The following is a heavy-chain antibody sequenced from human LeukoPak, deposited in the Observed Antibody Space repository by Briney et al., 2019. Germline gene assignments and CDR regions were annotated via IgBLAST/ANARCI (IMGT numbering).Heavy chain of an antibody. D-gene: IGHD5/OR15-5a*01. CDR1: RFTFSDYW. J-gene: IGHJ5*01. Sequence: GGSLRLSCAASRFTFSDYWMNWVRQAPGKGLEWVANIHPDGSGKYYVDSMNGRFTISRDNAKNSLHLQMNSLRAEDAAVYYCATGVSTTGGYNWLDSWGQGTLVTVSS. CDR3: ATGVSTTGGYNWLDS. V-gene: IGHV3-7*03. CDR2: IHPDGSGK.